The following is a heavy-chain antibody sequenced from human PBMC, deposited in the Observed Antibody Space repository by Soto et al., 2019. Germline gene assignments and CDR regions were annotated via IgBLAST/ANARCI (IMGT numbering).Heavy chain of an antibody. CDR3: ARSRAAAGKGSVDY. D-gene: IGHD6-13*01. CDR1: GGSISSYY. Sequence: PSETLSLTCTVSGGSISSYYWSWIRQPPGKGLEWIGYIYYSGSTNYNPSLKSRVTISVDTSKNQFSLKPSSVTAADTAVYYCARSRAAAGKGSVDYWGQGTLVTVSS. J-gene: IGHJ4*02. CDR2: IYYSGST. V-gene: IGHV4-59*01.